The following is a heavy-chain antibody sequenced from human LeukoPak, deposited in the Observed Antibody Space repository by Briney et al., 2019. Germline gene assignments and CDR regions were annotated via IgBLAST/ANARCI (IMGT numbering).Heavy chain of an antibody. CDR1: GYTFTGYY. CDR2: INPNTGGT. CDR3: ARADSVPAGDYHYWYMDV. V-gene: IGHV1-2*02. Sequence: ASVKVSCKASGYTFTGYYMHWVRQAPRQGLQWMGWINPNTGGTHYAQKFQGRVTMTRDTTISTVYMELSSLRSDDTAVYYCARADSVPAGDYHYWYMDVWGKGTTVTVSS. D-gene: IGHD2-2*01. J-gene: IGHJ6*03.